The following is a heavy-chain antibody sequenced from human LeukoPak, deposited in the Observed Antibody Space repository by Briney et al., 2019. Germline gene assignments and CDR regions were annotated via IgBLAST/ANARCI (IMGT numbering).Heavy chain of an antibody. CDR1: GYTFSGYY. CDR2: INPNSGGT. Sequence: ASAKVSCKTSGYTFSGYYMHWVRQAPGQGLEWMGWINPNSGGTNYAQKFQGRVTMTRDTSISTAYMELSRLRSDDTAVYYCARGDKLAAAVPEADWGQGTLVTVSS. CDR3: ARGDKLAAAVPEAD. V-gene: IGHV1-2*02. J-gene: IGHJ4*02. D-gene: IGHD6-13*01.